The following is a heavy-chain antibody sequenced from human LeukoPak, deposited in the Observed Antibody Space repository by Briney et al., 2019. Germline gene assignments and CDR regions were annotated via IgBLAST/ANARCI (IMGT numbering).Heavy chain of an antibody. CDR2: ISTSSSYI. D-gene: IGHD3-10*01. CDR1: GFTFSSYS. J-gene: IGHJ6*03. CDR3: ARNSGAGYYFYMDV. Sequence: GGSLRLSCAASGFTFSSYSMNWVRQAPGKGLEWVSFISTSSSYIHNADSVKGRFTISRDNAENSLYLQMNSLRAEDTALYYCARNSGAGYYFYMDVWGKGTAVTVSS. V-gene: IGHV3-21*04.